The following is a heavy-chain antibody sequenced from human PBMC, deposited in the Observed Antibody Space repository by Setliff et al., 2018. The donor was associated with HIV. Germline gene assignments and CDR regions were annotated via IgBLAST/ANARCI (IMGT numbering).Heavy chain of an antibody. V-gene: IGHV4-34*01. Sequence: SETLSLTCGVHGGSFSGYYWSWIRQPPGKGLEWIGYIYHSGSTYYNPSLKSRVTMSVDTSKNQFSLKLTSVTAADTAVYFCARTDHTSSSDFWGQGTLVNVSS. CDR1: GGSFSGYY. J-gene: IGHJ4*02. CDR2: IYHSGST. CDR3: ARTDHTSSSDF. D-gene: IGHD6-6*01.